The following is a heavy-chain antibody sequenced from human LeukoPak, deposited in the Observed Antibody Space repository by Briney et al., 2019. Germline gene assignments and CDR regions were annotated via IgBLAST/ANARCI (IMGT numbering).Heavy chain of an antibody. V-gene: IGHV1-2*02. CDR1: GYTFTGYY. J-gene: IGHJ4*02. D-gene: IGHD7-27*01. CDR3: AREAGDRAVDH. CDR2: INPNSGDT. Sequence: ASVKVSCKTSGYTFTGYYIHWVRQAPGQGLEWMGWINPNSGDTNYVQKFQGRVTMTRDTSISTAYMEVSSLRSDDMAVYYCAREAGDRAVDHWGQGTLVTVSS.